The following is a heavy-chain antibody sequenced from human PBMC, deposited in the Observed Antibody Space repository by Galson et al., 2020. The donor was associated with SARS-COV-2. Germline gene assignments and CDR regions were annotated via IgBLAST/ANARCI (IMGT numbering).Heavy chain of an antibody. Sequence: SETLSLTCTVSGGSISSSSYYWGWIRQPPGKGLEWIGSIYYSGSTYYNPSLKSRVTISVDTSKNQFSLKLSSVTAADTAVYYCARQGKREYYYYYGRDVWGRGTTVTVSS. J-gene: IGHJ6*02. CDR1: GGSISSSSYY. CDR2: IYYSGST. V-gene: IGHV4-39*01. D-gene: IGHD6-13*01. CDR3: ARQGKREYYYYYGRDV.